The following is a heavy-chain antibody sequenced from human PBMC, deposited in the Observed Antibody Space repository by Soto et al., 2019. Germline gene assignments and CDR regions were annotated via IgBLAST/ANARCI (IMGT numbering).Heavy chain of an antibody. J-gene: IGHJ4*02. CDR1: GGTFSSSW. V-gene: IGHV3-7*05. Sequence: GGSLRLSCAASGGTFSSSWMSWVRQAPGKGLEWVVNIKGDGGVQYYADSVKGRFTISRDNGRNSLYLQMDSLRAEDTAVYYCARDVGSGWFDYWGQGILVTVSS. D-gene: IGHD6-19*01. CDR2: IKGDGGVQ. CDR3: ARDVGSGWFDY.